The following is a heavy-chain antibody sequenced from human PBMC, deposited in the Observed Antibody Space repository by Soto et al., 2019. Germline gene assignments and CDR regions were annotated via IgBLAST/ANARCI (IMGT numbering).Heavy chain of an antibody. Sequence: ETLSLTCTVSGGSISSYYWSWIRQPPGKGLEWIGYIYYSGSTNYNPSLKSRVTISVDTSKNQFSLKLSSVTAADTAVYYCARLIYGSGSYYRSDWFDPWGQGTLVTVSS. J-gene: IGHJ5*02. D-gene: IGHD3-10*01. CDR2: IYYSGST. CDR1: GGSISSYY. CDR3: ARLIYGSGSYYRSDWFDP. V-gene: IGHV4-59*01.